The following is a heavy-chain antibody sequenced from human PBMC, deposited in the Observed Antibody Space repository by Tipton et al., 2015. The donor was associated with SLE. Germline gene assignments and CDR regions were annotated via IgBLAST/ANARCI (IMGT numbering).Heavy chain of an antibody. CDR3: ARGGVDGYAASWLEP. Sequence: TLSLTCTVSGGSIRSSDYYWSWIRQHPTKGLEWIGYTYDSGITYFNPSLRSRITMSVDTSNNQFSLKLSSVTAADTAVYYCARGGVDGYAASWLEPWGRGTLVTVSS. J-gene: IGHJ5*02. V-gene: IGHV4-31*03. CDR1: GGSIRSSDYY. CDR2: TYDSGIT. D-gene: IGHD3-10*01.